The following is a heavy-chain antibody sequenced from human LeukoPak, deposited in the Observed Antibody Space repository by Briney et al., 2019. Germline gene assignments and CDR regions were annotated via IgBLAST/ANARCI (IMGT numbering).Heavy chain of an antibody. CDR2: IYTPGRT. CDR3: ARTSRSGGSCSGGDAFDI. D-gene: IGHD2-15*01. J-gene: IGHJ3*02. Sequence: SETLSLTCSVSGGSISSFYWSWIRQPAGKGLEWIGRIYTPGRTSYSPSLKSRFSMSEDTSKNQFSLELRSVTAADTAVYYCARTSRSGGSCSGGDAFDIWGQGALVTVSS. V-gene: IGHV4-4*07. CDR1: GGSISSFY.